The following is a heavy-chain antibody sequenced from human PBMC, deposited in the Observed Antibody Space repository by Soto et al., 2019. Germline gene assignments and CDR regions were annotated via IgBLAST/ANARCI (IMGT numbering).Heavy chain of an antibody. CDR2: INPNNGAT. Sequence: HVQLVQSGAEVKKPGASVKVSCKAPRYIFTAYFMHWVRQAPGQGLEWMGWINPNNGATHYGLSFQGRVTMTRDTSISTAYMELSSLRSGDAAVYYCASHDPGARFDPWGQGTLVIVSS. CDR1: RYIFTAYF. D-gene: IGHD1-1*01. J-gene: IGHJ5*02. CDR3: ASHDPGARFDP. V-gene: IGHV1-2*02.